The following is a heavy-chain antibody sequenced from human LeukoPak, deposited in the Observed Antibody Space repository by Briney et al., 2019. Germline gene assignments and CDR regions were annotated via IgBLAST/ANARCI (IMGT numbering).Heavy chain of an antibody. J-gene: IGHJ3*01. CDR3: ARGDFSDYGDYVDAFDL. CDR2: IKQDGSQK. CDR1: GFTFNNYC. D-gene: IGHD4-17*01. Sequence: GGSLRLSCAASGFTFNNYCMSWVRQAPGKGLQWVANIKQDGSQKFYVDSVKGRFTISRDNTKNSLYLQMNSLRAEDTAMYYCARGDFSDYGDYVDAFDLWGQGTMVTVFS. V-gene: IGHV3-7*01.